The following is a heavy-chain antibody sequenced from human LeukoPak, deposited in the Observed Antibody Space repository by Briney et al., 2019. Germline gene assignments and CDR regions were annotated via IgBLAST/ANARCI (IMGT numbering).Heavy chain of an antibody. CDR1: GGSISSGDYY. Sequence: PSETLSLTCTVSGGSISSGDYYWRWIRQPPGKGLEWIGYIYYSGSTYYNPSLKSRVTISVDTSKNQFSLKLSSVTAADTAVYYCARVERYYYDSSGPVDYWGQGTLVTVSS. V-gene: IGHV4-30-4*01. J-gene: IGHJ4*02. CDR2: IYYSGST. CDR3: ARVERYYYDSSGPVDY. D-gene: IGHD3-22*01.